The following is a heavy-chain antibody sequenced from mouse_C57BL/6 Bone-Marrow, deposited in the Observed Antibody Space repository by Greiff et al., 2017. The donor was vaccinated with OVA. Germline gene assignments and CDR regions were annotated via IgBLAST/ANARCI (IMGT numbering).Heavy chain of an antibody. CDR2: INPSTGGT. V-gene: IGHV1-42*01. CDR1: GYSFTGYY. CDR3: ARGPFYYAMDY. Sequence: EVHLVESGPELVKPGASVKISCKASGYSFTGYYMNWVKQSPEKSLEWIGEINPSTGGTTYNQKFKAKATLTVDKSSSTAYMQLKSLTSEDSAVYYCARGPFYYAMDYWGQGTSVTVSS. J-gene: IGHJ4*01.